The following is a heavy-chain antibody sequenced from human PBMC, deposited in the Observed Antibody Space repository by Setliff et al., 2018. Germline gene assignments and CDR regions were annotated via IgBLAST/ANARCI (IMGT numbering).Heavy chain of an antibody. CDR3: ARDFRYSSSWYWPRDYYYYYMDV. D-gene: IGHD6-13*01. CDR1: GGSVGSDFSY. CDR2: IYTTWST. V-gene: IGHV4-61*09. J-gene: IGHJ6*03. Sequence: PSETLSLTCTVSGGSVGSDFSYWTWIRQPAGKGLEWIGQIYTTWSTNYNPSLKSRVTISLDASKNEFSLRLTSVTAADTAVYYCARDFRYSSSWYWPRDYYYYYMDVWGKGTTVTV.